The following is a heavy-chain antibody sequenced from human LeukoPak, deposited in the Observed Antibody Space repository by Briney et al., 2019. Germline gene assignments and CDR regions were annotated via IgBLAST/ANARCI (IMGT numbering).Heavy chain of an antibody. V-gene: IGHV3-11*04. CDR3: ARVYSWPPAIDY. D-gene: IGHD2-15*01. J-gene: IGHJ4*02. Sequence: GSLRLSCAASGFTFSDYYMSWIRQAPGKGLEWVSYISSSGSTIYYADSVKGRFTISRDNAKNSLYLQMNSLRAEDTAVYYCARVYSWPPAIDYWGQGTLVTVSS. CDR2: ISSSGSTI. CDR1: GFTFSDYY.